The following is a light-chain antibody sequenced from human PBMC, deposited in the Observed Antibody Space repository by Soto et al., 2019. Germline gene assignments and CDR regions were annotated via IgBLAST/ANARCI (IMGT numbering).Light chain of an antibody. J-gene: IGKJ3*01. V-gene: IGKV3-20*01. CDR3: QQYGSSPFT. Sequence: EIVLTQSPGTLSLSPGERATLSCRASQSVTSTYLAWYQQKPGQAPRLLVYGASSRATGIPDRFSGSGSGTDFTLTINRLAPEDFAVYYCQQYGSSPFTFGPGTKVDIK. CDR1: QSVTSTY. CDR2: GAS.